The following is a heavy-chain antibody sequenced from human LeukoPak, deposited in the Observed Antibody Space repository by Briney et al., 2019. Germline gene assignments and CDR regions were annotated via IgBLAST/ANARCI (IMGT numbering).Heavy chain of an antibody. J-gene: IGHJ3*02. CDR3: ARESNTRGSWYAGDAFDI. V-gene: IGHV3-23*01. D-gene: IGHD2-15*01. CDR2: ISGSGGST. Sequence: GGSLRLSCAASGFTFSSYAMSWVRQAPGKGLEWVSAISGSGGSTYYADSVKGRFTISRDNSKNTLYLQMNSLRAEDTAVYYCARESNTRGSWYAGDAFDIWGQGTMVTVSS. CDR1: GFTFSSYA.